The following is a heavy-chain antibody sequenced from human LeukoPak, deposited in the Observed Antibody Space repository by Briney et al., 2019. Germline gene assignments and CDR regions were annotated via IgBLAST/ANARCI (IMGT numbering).Heavy chain of an antibody. CDR1: GFTVSSNY. CDR2: IYSGGST. CDR3: AREGTRYGDYRGEDAFDI. V-gene: IGHV3-66*01. D-gene: IGHD4-17*01. Sequence: GALRLSCAAPGFTVSSNYMSWVRQAPGKGLEWVSVIYSGGSTYYADSVNVRFTISRDNSKNTLYLQMNSLRAEDTAVYYCAREGTRYGDYRGEDAFDIWGQGTMATVSS. J-gene: IGHJ3*02.